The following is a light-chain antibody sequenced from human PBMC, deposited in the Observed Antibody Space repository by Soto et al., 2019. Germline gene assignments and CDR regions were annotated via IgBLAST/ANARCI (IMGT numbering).Light chain of an antibody. CDR2: RDR. J-gene: IGLJ1*01. CDR3: QVWDTNSDYV. CDR1: NIGNKN. V-gene: IGLV3-9*01. Sequence: ELTQPLAVSVALGQTASVTCGGNNIGNKNVHWYQQKPGQAPVLVISRDRNRPSGIPERFSGSNSGNTATLTISRAQAGDEADYYCQVWDTNSDYVFGSGTKVTVL.